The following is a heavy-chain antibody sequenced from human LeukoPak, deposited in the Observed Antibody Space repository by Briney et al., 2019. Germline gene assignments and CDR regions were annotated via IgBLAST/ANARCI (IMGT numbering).Heavy chain of an antibody. Sequence: ASVKVSCKASGYTFTDYYIHWVRQAPGQGLEWMGWINPNSGGTNYAQKFQGRVTMTRDTSISTAYMELSRLRSDDTAVYYCATLSSGPSYFDYWGQGTLVTVSS. V-gene: IGHV1-2*02. J-gene: IGHJ4*02. CDR3: ATLSSGPSYFDY. CDR2: INPNSGGT. CDR1: GYTFTDYY. D-gene: IGHD3-22*01.